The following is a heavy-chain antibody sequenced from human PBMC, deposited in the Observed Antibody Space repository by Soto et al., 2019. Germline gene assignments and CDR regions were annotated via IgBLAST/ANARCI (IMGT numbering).Heavy chain of an antibody. CDR3: ARDDCSGGSCYIKAGYFDY. V-gene: IGHV3-7*01. CDR1: GFTFSSYW. CDR2: IKQDGSEK. J-gene: IGHJ4*02. D-gene: IGHD2-15*01. Sequence: GGSLRLSCAASGFTFSSYWMSWVRQAPGKGLEWVANIKQDGSEKYYVDSVKGRFTISRDNAKNSLYLQMNSLRAEDTAVYYCARDDCSGGSCYIKAGYFDYWGQGTLVTVSS.